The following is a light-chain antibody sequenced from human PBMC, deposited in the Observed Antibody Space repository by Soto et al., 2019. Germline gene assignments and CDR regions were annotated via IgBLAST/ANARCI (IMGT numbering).Light chain of an antibody. CDR3: QQSYSTSIT. V-gene: IGKV1-39*01. J-gene: IGKJ5*01. CDR1: QSISNF. CDR2: TAS. Sequence: DIQMTRSPSSLSASVGDRATITCRASQSISNFLNWYQQTPGKAPKLLISTASTSQTGVPSRFDGSGSRTDSTLTINNLQPEDFATYYWQQSYSTSITFGQGTRLEIK.